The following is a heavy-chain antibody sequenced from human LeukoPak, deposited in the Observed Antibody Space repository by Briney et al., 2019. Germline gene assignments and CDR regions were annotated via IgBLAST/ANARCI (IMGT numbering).Heavy chain of an antibody. CDR2: ITGSGGST. CDR1: GFTFSSYA. CDR3: AKDQYSSGWYFTYQFDY. V-gene: IGHV3-23*01. Sequence: GGSLRLSCAASGFTFSSYAMSWVRQAPGKGLEWGSGITGSGGSTYYADSVKGWFTISRDNSKNTLYLQMNSLRAEDTAVYYCAKDQYSSGWYFTYQFDYWGQGTLVTVSS. J-gene: IGHJ4*02. D-gene: IGHD6-19*01.